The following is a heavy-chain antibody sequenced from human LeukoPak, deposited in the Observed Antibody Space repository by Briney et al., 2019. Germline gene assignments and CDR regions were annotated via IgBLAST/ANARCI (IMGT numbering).Heavy chain of an antibody. D-gene: IGHD2-2*01. CDR3: ARVKEEYQLLRYYYYYYMDV. J-gene: IGHJ6*03. CDR2: IKQDGSEK. CDR1: GFTFSNYW. Sequence: PGGSLRLSCAASGFTFSNYWMSWVRQAPGKGLEWVANIKQDGSEKYYVDSVKGRFTISRDNAKNSLYLQMNSLRAEDTAVYYCARVKEEYQLLRYYYYYYMDVWGKGTTVTVSS. V-gene: IGHV3-7*01.